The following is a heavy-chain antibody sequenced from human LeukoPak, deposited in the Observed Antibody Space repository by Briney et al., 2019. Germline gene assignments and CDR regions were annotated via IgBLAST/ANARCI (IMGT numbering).Heavy chain of an antibody. V-gene: IGHV3-21*01. CDR3: ARWSSSSWYFFP. J-gene: IGHJ5*02. CDR2: ISSSSSYI. Sequence: GRSLRLSCAASGFTFSSYSMNWVRQAPGKGLEWVSSISSSSSYIYYADSVKGRFTISRDNAKNSLYLQMNSLRAEDTAVYYCARWSSSSWYFFPWGQGTLVTVSS. CDR1: GFTFSSYS. D-gene: IGHD6-13*01.